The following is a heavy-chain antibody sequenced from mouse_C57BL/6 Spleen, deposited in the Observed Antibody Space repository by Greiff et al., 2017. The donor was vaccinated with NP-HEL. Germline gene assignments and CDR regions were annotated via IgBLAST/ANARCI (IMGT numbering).Heavy chain of an antibody. D-gene: IGHD2-12*01. CDR1: GYSITSGYY. CDR2: ISYDGSN. CDR3: ARLRNFDY. J-gene: IGHJ2*01. V-gene: IGHV3-6*01. Sequence: EVQLQQSGPGLVKPSQSLSLTCSVTGYSITSGYYWNWIRQFPGNKLEWMGYISYDGSNNYNPSLKNRISITRDTSKNQFFLKLNSVTTEDTATYYCARLRNFDYWGQGTTLTVSS.